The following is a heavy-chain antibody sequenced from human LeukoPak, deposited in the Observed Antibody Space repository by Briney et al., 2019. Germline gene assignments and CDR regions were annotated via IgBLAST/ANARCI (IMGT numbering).Heavy chain of an antibody. CDR1: GFTFSSYG. V-gene: IGHV3-30*18. J-gene: IGHJ6*02. CDR2: ISYDGRNK. CDR3: AKGYCSGGSCYGLGYYYYYGMDV. D-gene: IGHD2-15*01. Sequence: PGGSLRLSCAASGFTFSSYGMHWVRQAPGKGLEWVAVISYDGRNKYYADSVKGRFTISRDNSKNTLYLQMNSLRAEDTAVYYCAKGYCSGGSCYGLGYYYYYGMDVWGQGTTVTVSS.